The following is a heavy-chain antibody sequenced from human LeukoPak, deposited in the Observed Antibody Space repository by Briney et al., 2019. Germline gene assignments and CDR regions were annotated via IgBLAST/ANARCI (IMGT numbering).Heavy chain of an antibody. V-gene: IGHV3-30*02. CDR3: AKGEAGLDY. J-gene: IGHJ4*02. D-gene: IGHD1-26*01. CDR1: GFTFSSYG. Sequence: GGSLRLSCAASGFTFSSYGMNWVRQAPGKGLEWVSFIWYDGSNKYYADSVKGRFTISRDNSKNTLYLQMNSLRAEDMAVYYCAKGEAGLDYWGQGILVTVSS. CDR2: IWYDGSNK.